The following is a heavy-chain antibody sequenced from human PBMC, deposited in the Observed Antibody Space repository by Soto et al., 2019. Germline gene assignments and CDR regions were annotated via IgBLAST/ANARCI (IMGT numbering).Heavy chain of an antibody. CDR1: GDSINSSFW. V-gene: IGHV4-4*02. CDR3: ATGGDVGHAF. D-gene: IGHD2-21*02. Sequence: QVQLQESGPGPVKPWGTLSLTCAVSGDSINSSFWWSWVRQPPGKGLEWIGEIYHTGSTNYSPSLKNRLTMSVDKSENQFSLRLTSVTAADTAMYYCATGGDVGHAFWGQGTLVTVSS. CDR2: IYHTGST. J-gene: IGHJ4*02.